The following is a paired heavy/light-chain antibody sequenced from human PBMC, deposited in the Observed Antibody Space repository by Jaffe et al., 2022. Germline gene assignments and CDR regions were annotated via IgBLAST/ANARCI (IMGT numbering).Light chain of an antibody. J-gene: IGKJ4*01. Sequence: DIVVTQSPDSLAVSLGERATINCKSSQSVLYSSNNKNYLAWYQQKPGQPPKLLIYWASTRESGVPDRFSGSGSGTDFTLTISSLQAEDVAVYYCQQYYNTPPTFGGGTKVEIK. CDR2: WAS. V-gene: IGKV4-1*01. CDR1: QSVLYSSNNKNY. CDR3: QQYYNTPPT.
Heavy chain of an antibody. Sequence: QVQLVESGGGVVQPGGSLRLSCAASGFTFSTYGMHWVRQAPGKGLEWVAFIRNDGSDKYYADSVKGRFTISRDNSKNTLYLQMSSLRAEDTAVYYCAKGYDSSGYYLDYWGQGTLVTVSS. D-gene: IGHD3-22*01. J-gene: IGHJ4*02. CDR2: IRNDGSDK. CDR3: AKGYDSSGYYLDY. CDR1: GFTFSTYG. V-gene: IGHV3-30*02.